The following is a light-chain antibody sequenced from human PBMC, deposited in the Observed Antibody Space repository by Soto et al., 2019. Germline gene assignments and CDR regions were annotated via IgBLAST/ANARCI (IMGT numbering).Light chain of an antibody. V-gene: IGKV1-33*01. J-gene: IGKJ4*01. CDR2: DAS. CDR1: QDIKNY. Sequence: DIQMTQSPSSLSASVGDRVTITCQASQDIKNYLNWYQQKSGKAPKLLIYDASDLETGDPSRFSGSGSGTDFTFTINSLQPEDIATYYCQQYDNLPLTFGVGTKV. CDR3: QQYDNLPLT.